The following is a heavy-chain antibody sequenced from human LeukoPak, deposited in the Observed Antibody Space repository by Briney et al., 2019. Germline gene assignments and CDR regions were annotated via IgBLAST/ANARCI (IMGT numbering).Heavy chain of an antibody. CDR1: GGSISTYY. V-gene: IGHV4-59*01. J-gene: IGHJ5*01. D-gene: IGHD3-10*01. Sequence: SETLSLTCTVSGGSISTYYWTRIRQPPGKGLEWIGYTQYSGNTFYNVALKSRVTISLDTSKSQLSLILTSVTAADTAAYYCTRVDHRFYGSGYDSWGQGKLVIVSS. CDR2: TQYSGNT. CDR3: TRVDHRFYGSGYDS.